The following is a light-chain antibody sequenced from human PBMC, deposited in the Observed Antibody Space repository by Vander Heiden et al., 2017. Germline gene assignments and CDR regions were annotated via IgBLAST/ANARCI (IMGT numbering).Light chain of an antibody. CDR3: QQYNSYST. J-gene: IGKJ1*01. CDR1: QSISSW. V-gene: IGKV1-5*03. Sequence: IQMTPSPSPLSSSVGDRVTITCRARQSISSWLAWYQQKPGKAPKLLIYKASSLESGVPSRFSGSGSGTEFTLTISSLQPDDFATYYCQQYNSYSTFGQGTKVEIK. CDR2: KAS.